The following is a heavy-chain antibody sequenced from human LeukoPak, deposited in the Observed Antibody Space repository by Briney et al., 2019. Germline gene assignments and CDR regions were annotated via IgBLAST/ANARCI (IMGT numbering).Heavy chain of an antibody. V-gene: IGHV1-18*01. CDR1: GYTFTSYG. D-gene: IGHD3-22*01. CDR3: ARDHTYHYDSSGYPLVYFQH. CDR2: ISAYNGNT. J-gene: IGHJ1*01. Sequence: ASVKVSCKASGYTFTSYGISWVRQAPGQGLEWMGWISAYNGNTNYAQKLQGRVTMTTDTSTSTAYMELRSLRSDDTAVYYCARDHTYHYDSSGYPLVYFQHWGQGTLVTVSS.